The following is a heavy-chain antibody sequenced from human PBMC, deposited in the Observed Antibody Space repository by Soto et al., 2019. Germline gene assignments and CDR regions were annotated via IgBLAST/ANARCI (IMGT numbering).Heavy chain of an antibody. CDR1: GFTFDDYA. V-gene: IGHV3-9*01. J-gene: IGHJ3*02. Sequence: GGSLRLSCAASGFTFDDYAMHWVRQAPGKGLEWVSGISWNSGSIGYADSVKGRFTISRDNAKNSLYLQMNSLRAEDTALYYCAREGYCSSTSCHDAFDIWGQGTMVTVSS. CDR3: AREGYCSSTSCHDAFDI. CDR2: ISWNSGSI. D-gene: IGHD2-2*01.